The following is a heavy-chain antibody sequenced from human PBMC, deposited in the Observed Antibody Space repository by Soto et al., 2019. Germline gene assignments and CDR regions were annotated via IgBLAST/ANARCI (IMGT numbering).Heavy chain of an antibody. V-gene: IGHV1-3*01. CDR2: INAGNGNT. Sequence: ASVKVSCKASGYTFTSYAMHWVRQAPGQRLEWMGWINAGNGNTKYSQKFQGRVTITRDTSASTAYMELSSLRSEDTAVYYCARDSPNYCSSTSCYGQASDWLDPWGQGTLVTVSS. CDR3: ARDSPNYCSSTSCYGQASDWLDP. CDR1: GYTFTSYA. J-gene: IGHJ5*02. D-gene: IGHD2-2*01.